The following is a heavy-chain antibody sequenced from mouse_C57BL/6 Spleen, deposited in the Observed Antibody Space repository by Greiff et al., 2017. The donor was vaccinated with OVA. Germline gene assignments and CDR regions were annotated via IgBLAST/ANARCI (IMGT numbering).Heavy chain of an antibody. J-gene: IGHJ2*01. V-gene: IGHV1-55*01. CDR1: GYTFTSYW. Sequence: VKLQQPGAELVKPGASVKMSCKASGYTFTSYWITWVKQRPGQGLEWIGDIYPGSGSTNYNEKFKSKATLTVDTSSSTAYMQLSSLTSEDSAVYYCARWHYGSPLDYWGQGTTLTVSS. CDR2: IYPGSGST. D-gene: IGHD1-1*01. CDR3: ARWHYGSPLDY.